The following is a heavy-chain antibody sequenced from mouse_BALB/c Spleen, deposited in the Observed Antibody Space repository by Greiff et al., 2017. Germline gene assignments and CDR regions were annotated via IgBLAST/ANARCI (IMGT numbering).Heavy chain of an antibody. CDR3: ARELLRLQAWFAD. V-gene: IGHV5-17*02. D-gene: IGHD1-2*01. J-gene: IGHJ3*01. CDR1: GFTFSSFG. Sequence: EVQLVESGGGLVQPGGSRKLSCAASGFTFSSFGMHWVRQAPEKGLEWVAYISSGSSTIYYADTVKGRFTISRDNPKNTLFLQMTSLRSEDTAMYYCARELLRLQAWFADWGQGTLVTVSA. CDR2: ISSGSSTI.